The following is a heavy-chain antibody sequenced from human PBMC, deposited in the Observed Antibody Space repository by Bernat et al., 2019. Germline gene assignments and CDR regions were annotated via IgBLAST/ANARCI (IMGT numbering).Heavy chain of an antibody. Sequence: QVQLVQSGAEVKKPGASVKVSCKASGYTFTSYAMHWVRQAPGQRLEWMGWISAYNGNTNYAQKLQGRVTMTTDTSTSTAYMELRSLRSDDTAVYYCARDWYYDFWSGYYTPIHYYYMDVWGKGTTVTVSS. CDR3: ARDWYYDFWSGYYTPIHYYYMDV. CDR1: GYTFTSYA. D-gene: IGHD3-3*01. J-gene: IGHJ6*03. CDR2: ISAYNGNT. V-gene: IGHV1-3*01.